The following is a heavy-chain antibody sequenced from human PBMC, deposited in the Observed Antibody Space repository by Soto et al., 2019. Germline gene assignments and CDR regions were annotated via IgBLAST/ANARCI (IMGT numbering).Heavy chain of an antibody. Sequence: QVQLVQSWAEVKKPGASVRVSCKASGYTFTAYCVQWVRQAPGQGLQWMGWINVNSGDIKYAQAFQGRVTLTRDTSISTVYMELTRLTPDDTAVYYCARDMDYYYGSGTGNVHGVWGQGTTGTV. CDR1: GYTFTAYC. CDR2: INVNSGDI. J-gene: IGHJ6*02. D-gene: IGHD3-10*01. V-gene: IGHV1-2*02. CDR3: ARDMDYYYGSGTGNVHGV.